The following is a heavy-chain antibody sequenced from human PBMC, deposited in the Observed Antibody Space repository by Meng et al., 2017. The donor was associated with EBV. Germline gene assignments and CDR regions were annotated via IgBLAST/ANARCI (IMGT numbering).Heavy chain of an antibody. CDR2: LIPMSGAP. D-gene: IGHD3-10*01. J-gene: IGHJ4*02. Sequence: QVQVVQSGAEVKKPGSSVTVSCKTSGGTFTSDAISWVRQAPGQGLEWMGGLIPMSGAPNYAQKFRGRITITADESTSTHYMDLSSLRSEDTAVYYCASESGRGYTPDYWGQGTLVTVSS. CDR3: ASESGRGYTPDY. CDR1: GGTFTSDA. V-gene: IGHV1-69*01.